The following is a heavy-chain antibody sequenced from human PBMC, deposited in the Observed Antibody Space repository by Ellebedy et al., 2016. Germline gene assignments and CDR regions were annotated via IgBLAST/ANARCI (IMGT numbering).Heavy chain of an antibody. Sequence: SETLSLTCAVYGGPFSGYYWNWIRQPPGKGLEWIGEINHSGSTNYNPSLKSRVTISVDTSKNQFSLKLSSVTAADTAVYYCARSTSMEVFDYWGQGILVTVSS. CDR2: INHSGST. J-gene: IGHJ4*02. CDR1: GGPFSGYY. CDR3: ARSTSMEVFDY. V-gene: IGHV4-34*01. D-gene: IGHD5-18*01.